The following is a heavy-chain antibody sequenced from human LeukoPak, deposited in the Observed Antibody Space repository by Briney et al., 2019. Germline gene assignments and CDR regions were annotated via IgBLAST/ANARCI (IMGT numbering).Heavy chain of an antibody. CDR1: GGSFSGYY. Sequence: SETLSLTCAVYGGSFSGYYWSWIRQPPGKGLEWIGEINHSGSTNYNPSLKSRVTISVDTSKNQFSLKLTSVTAADTAVYYCARHRKLLWFGETRRGWFDPWGQGTLVTVSS. V-gene: IGHV4-34*01. D-gene: IGHD3-10*01. CDR2: INHSGST. J-gene: IGHJ5*02. CDR3: ARHRKLLWFGETRRGWFDP.